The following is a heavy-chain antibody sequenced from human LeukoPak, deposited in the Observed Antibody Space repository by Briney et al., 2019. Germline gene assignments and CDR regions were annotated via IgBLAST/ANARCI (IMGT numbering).Heavy chain of an antibody. Sequence: ASVTVSCTASGYTFTGYYMHWVRQAPGQGLEWMGWINPNSGGTNYAQKFQGRVTMTMDTSISTAYMEVSRLRSDDTAVYYCTTAVPQWELSYWGQGTLVTVSS. CDR3: TTAVPQWELSY. CDR2: INPNSGGT. D-gene: IGHD1-26*01. V-gene: IGHV1-2*02. J-gene: IGHJ4*02. CDR1: GYTFTGYY.